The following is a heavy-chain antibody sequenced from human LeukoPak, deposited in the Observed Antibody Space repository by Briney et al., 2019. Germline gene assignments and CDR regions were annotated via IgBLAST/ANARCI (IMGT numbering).Heavy chain of an antibody. V-gene: IGHV3-7*01. CDR3: TRRLDD. Sequence: GGSLRLSCAASGFSFNSDWVDWVRQAPGKGLEWVANIKHDESEKNYLDSVKGRFTISRDNAQNSLYLQMNGLRVEDTAVYYCTRRLDDWGQGALVTVSS. D-gene: IGHD3-16*01. CDR2: IKHDESEK. J-gene: IGHJ4*02. CDR1: GFSFNSDW.